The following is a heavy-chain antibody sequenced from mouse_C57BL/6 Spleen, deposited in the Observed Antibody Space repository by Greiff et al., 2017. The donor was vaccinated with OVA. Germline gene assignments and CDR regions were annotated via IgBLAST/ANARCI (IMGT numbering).Heavy chain of an antibody. CDR3: ARSDSNYVADY. Sequence: VQLQQSGAELVKPGASVKISCKASGYAFSSYWMNWVKQRPGKGLEWIGQIYPGDGDTTYNGKFKGKATLTADKSSSTAYMQLSSLTSEDSAVYFCARSDSNYVADYWGQGTTLTVSS. J-gene: IGHJ2*01. V-gene: IGHV1-80*01. CDR2: IYPGDGDT. CDR1: GYAFSSYW. D-gene: IGHD2-5*01.